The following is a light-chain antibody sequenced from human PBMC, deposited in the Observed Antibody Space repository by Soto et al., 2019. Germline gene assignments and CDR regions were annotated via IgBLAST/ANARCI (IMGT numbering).Light chain of an antibody. V-gene: IGKV3-11*01. Sequence: EIVLTQSPATLSLSPGERATLSCRASQSVSSYLAWYQQKPGQAPRLLIYDASNRATGIPARFSGSGSGTVFTLTISSLVPEDFAVYSWQQRSNWPPTFGPGTKVDIK. CDR1: QSVSSY. J-gene: IGKJ3*01. CDR3: QQRSNWPPT. CDR2: DAS.